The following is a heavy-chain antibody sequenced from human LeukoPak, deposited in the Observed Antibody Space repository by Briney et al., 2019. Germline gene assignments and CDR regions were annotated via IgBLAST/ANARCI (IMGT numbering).Heavy chain of an antibody. J-gene: IGHJ6*03. CDR1: GGSISSYY. CDR2: IYYSGST. Sequence: SETLSLTCTVSGGSISSYYWSWIRQPPGKGLEWIGYIYYSGSTNYNPSLKSRVTISVDTSKNQFSLKLTSVTAADTAVYYCVSGTAPKSYYFYYMDVWGKGTTVTVSS. D-gene: IGHD1-1*01. V-gene: IGHV4-59*12. CDR3: VSGTAPKSYYFYYMDV.